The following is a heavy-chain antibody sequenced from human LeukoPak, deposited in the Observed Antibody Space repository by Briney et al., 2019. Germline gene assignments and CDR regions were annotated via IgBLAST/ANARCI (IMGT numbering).Heavy chain of an antibody. V-gene: IGHV1-8*01. D-gene: IGHD4-17*01. J-gene: IGHJ4*02. Sequence: GASVKVSCKASGYTFTSYDINWVRQATGQGLEWMGWMNPNSGNTSYAQKFQGRVTMTRDMSTSTVYMELSSLRSEDTAVYYCARVLILPDYGDYLLIDYWGQGTLVTVSS. CDR2: MNPNSGNT. CDR3: ARVLILPDYGDYLLIDY. CDR1: GYTFTSYD.